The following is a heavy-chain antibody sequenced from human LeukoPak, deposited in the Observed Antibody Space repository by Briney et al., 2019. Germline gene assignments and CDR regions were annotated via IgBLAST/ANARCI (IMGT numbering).Heavy chain of an antibody. V-gene: IGHV3-48*03. CDR1: GFTFSSYE. D-gene: IGHD3-10*01. J-gene: IGHJ4*02. Sequence: GGSLRLSCAASGFTFSSYEMNWVRQAPGEGLEWVSYISSRSTAIYYADSVKGRFTISRDNAKTSLYLQMNSLRAEDTAVYYCARDFGRYFFDYWGQGTLVTVSS. CDR3: ARDFGRYFFDY. CDR2: ISSRSTAI.